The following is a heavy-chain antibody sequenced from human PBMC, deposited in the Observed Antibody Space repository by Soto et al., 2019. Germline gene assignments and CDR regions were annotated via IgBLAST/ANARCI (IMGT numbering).Heavy chain of an antibody. CDR2: ISTNNGNT. Sequence: ASVKVSCKASGYTFTNFAISWVRQAPGQGLEWMGWISTNNGNTNYAQQLQGRVTMTTDTSTSTAYMELRSLRSDDTAVYYCVRTLGATGIFVYWGQGTLGTVSS. V-gene: IGHV1-18*01. D-gene: IGHD1-26*01. CDR3: VRTLGATGIFVY. CDR1: GYTFTNFA. J-gene: IGHJ4*02.